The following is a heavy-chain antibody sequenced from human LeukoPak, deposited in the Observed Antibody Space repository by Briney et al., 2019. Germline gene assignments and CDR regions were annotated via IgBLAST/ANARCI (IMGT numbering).Heavy chain of an antibody. J-gene: IGHJ4*02. CDR3: ATYRQVLLPFES. V-gene: IGHV3-23*01. CDR1: GFTFSTFA. Sequence: GGSLRLSCAASGFTFSTFAMIWVRQPPGKGLEWVSSIFPSGGDIHYADSVRGRFTISRDNSKSTLSLQMNSLRAEDTAIYYCATYRQVLLPFESWGQGTLVTVSS. D-gene: IGHD2-8*02. CDR2: IFPSGGDI.